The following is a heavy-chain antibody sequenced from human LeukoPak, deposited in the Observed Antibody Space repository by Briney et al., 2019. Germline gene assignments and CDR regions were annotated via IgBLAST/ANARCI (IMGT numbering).Heavy chain of an antibody. D-gene: IGHD4-17*01. CDR2: IFYSGST. CDR1: GGSISTSSYY. V-gene: IGHV4-39*01. J-gene: IGHJ2*01. Sequence: SETLSLTCTLSGGSISTSSYYWGWIRQPPGKGLEWIGSIFYSGSTYYNPSLKSRVTISVDTSKNQFSLNLSSVTAADTAVYYCARPATVTTSFWYFDLWGRGTLVTVSS. CDR3: ARPATVTTSFWYFDL.